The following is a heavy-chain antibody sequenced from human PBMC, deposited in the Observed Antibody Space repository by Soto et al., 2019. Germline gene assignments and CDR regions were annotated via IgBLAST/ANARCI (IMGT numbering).Heavy chain of an antibody. CDR3: AIAAAHTSNYYYGMDV. J-gene: IGHJ6*02. CDR1: GGTLSSYA. D-gene: IGHD6-13*01. Sequence: GASVKVSFRASGGTLSSYAISWVRQAPGQGLEWMGGIIPIFGTANYAQKFQGRVTITADESTSTAYMELSSLRSEDTAVYYCAIAAAHTSNYYYGMDVWGQGTTVTVSS. CDR2: IIPIFGTA. V-gene: IGHV1-69*13.